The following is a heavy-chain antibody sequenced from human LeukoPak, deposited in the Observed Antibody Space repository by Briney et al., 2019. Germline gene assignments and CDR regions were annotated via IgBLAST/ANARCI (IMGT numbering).Heavy chain of an antibody. CDR2: ISSSSSPI. CDR3: ARKLLRADYYYIDV. CDR1: GFTFSSYS. Sequence: GGSLRLSCAASGFTFSSYSMNWVRQAPGKGLEWVAYISSSSSPIYYADFVKGRFTISRDNAKSSLYLEMNSLTAEATAVYYCARKLLRADYYYIDVWGKGTTVTVSS. D-gene: IGHD4-23*01. V-gene: IGHV3-48*01. J-gene: IGHJ6*03.